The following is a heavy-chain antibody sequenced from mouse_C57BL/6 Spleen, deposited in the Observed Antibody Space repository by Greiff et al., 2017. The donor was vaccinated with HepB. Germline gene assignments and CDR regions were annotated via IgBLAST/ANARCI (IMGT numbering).Heavy chain of an antibody. D-gene: IGHD4-1*01. CDR3: ARFNWDDYAMDY. Sequence: EVKLMESGGGLVKPGGSLKLSCAASGFTFSSYAMSWVRQTPEKRLEWVATISDGGSYTYYPDNVKGRFTISRDNAKNNLYLQMSHLKSEDTAMYYCARFNWDDYAMDYWGQGTSVTVSS. CDR1: GFTFSSYA. CDR2: ISDGGSYT. V-gene: IGHV5-4*03. J-gene: IGHJ4*01.